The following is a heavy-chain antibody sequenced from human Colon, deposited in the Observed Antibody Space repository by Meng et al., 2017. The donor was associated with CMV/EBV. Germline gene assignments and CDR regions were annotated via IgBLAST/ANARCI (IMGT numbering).Heavy chain of an antibody. CDR2: AYTNAGST. J-gene: IGHJ4*02. Sequence: SCKASGYIFTTYYIHWVRQAPGQGLEWMGLAYTNAGSTYCAQRFRDRVTLTTDTSTSTAFLELRSLRFEDTAVYYCAREYHATWYFDFWGQGALVTVSS. CDR3: AREYHATWYFDF. CDR1: GYIFTTYY. V-gene: IGHV1-46*01.